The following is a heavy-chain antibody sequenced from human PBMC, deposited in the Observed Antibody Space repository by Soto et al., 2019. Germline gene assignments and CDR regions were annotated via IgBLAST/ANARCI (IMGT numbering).Heavy chain of an antibody. D-gene: IGHD3-22*01. CDR3: ARTYYYDSSGPIQDAFDI. Sequence: SVKVSCKASGGTFSSYAISWVRQAPGQGLEWMGGIIPILGTANYAQKFQGRVTITADESTSTAYMELSSLRSEDTAVYYCARTYYYDSSGPIQDAFDIWGQGTMVTVSS. J-gene: IGHJ3*02. CDR1: GGTFSSYA. V-gene: IGHV1-69*13. CDR2: IIPILGTA.